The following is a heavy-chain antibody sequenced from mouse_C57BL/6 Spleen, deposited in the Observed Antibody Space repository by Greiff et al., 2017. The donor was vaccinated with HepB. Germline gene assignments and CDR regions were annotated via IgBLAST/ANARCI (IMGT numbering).Heavy chain of an antibody. CDR2: IDPETGGT. V-gene: IGHV1-15*01. J-gene: IGHJ4*01. CDR3: TRGGPNGGYAMDY. Sequence: VQLQQSGAELVRPGASVTLSCKASGYTFTDYEMHWVKQTPVHGLEWIGAIDPETGGTAYNQKFKGKAILTADKSSSTAYMELRSLTSEDSAVYYCTRGGPNGGYAMDYWGQGTSVTVSS. CDR1: GYTFTDYE.